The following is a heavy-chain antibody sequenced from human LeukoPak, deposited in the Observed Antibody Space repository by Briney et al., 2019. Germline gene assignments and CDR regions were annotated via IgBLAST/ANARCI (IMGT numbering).Heavy chain of an antibody. V-gene: IGHV3-30-3*01. Sequence: GGSLRLSCAASGFTFSSYAMHWVRQAPGKGLEWVAVISYDGSNKYYADSVKGRFTISRDNSKNTLYLQTNSLRAEDTAVYYCARGRKVVTRNYYFDYWGQGTLVTVSS. J-gene: IGHJ4*02. CDR2: ISYDGSNK. CDR1: GFTFSSYA. D-gene: IGHD2-21*02. CDR3: ARGRKVVTRNYYFDY.